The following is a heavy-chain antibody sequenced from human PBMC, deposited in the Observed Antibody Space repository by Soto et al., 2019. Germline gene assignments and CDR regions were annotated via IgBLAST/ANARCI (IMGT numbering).Heavy chain of an antibody. V-gene: IGHV3-23*01. CDR3: AKSLVVSYAAYYYYGMDV. CDR2: ICGGGGST. CDR1: GFTFSNYA. D-gene: IGHD1-26*01. Sequence: PGGSLRLSCAASGFTFSNYAMHWVRQAPGKGLEWVSAICGGGGSTYYAVSLKGRFTISRDNSKYTLYLQMNSLIAEDTAVYYFAKSLVVSYAAYYYYGMDVWGQGTTVTVSS. J-gene: IGHJ6*02.